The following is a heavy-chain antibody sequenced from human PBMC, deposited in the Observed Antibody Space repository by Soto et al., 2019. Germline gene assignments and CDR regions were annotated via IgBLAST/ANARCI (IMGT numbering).Heavy chain of an antibody. V-gene: IGHV3-23*01. Sequence: GGSLRLSCATSGFNFNNYAMSWVRQAPGERLEWVSFISSSGGTTYYADSVKGRFTISRDNAKNSLFLQMNSLRAEDTAVYYCAREAAAGLDYWGQGTLVTVSS. CDR2: ISSSGGTT. CDR1: GFNFNNYA. D-gene: IGHD6-13*01. J-gene: IGHJ4*02. CDR3: AREAAAGLDY.